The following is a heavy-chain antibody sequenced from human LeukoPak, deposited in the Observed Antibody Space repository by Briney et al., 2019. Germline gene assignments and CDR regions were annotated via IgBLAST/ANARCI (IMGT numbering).Heavy chain of an antibody. Sequence: SQTLSLTCAVSGGSISSGGYSWSWIRQPPGKGLEWIGYIYYSGSTYYNPSLKSRVTISVDTSKNQFSLKLSSVTAADTAVYYCARVSGYSSGWPRRHYYYYMDVWGKGTTVTASS. CDR3: ARVSGYSSGWPRRHYYYYMDV. D-gene: IGHD6-19*01. CDR1: GGSISSGGYS. CDR2: IYYSGST. V-gene: IGHV4-30-4*07. J-gene: IGHJ6*03.